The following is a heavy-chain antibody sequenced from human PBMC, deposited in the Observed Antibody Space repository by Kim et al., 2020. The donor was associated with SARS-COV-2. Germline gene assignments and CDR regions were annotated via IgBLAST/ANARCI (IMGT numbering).Heavy chain of an antibody. J-gene: IGHJ4*02. D-gene: IGHD3-10*01. CDR2: IYYSGST. CDR3: ASVTPSLLWFGEYDTGFGY. V-gene: IGHV4-39*01. CDR1: GGSISSSSYY. Sequence: SETLSLTCTVSGGSISSSSYYWGWIRQPPGKGLELIGSIYYSGSTYYNPSLKSRVTISVDTSKNQFSLKLSSVTAADTAVYYCASVTPSLLWFGEYDTGFGYWGQGTLVTVSS.